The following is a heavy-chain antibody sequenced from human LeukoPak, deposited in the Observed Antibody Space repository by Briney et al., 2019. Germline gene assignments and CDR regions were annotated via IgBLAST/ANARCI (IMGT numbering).Heavy chain of an antibody. CDR1: GFTFDDYA. V-gene: IGHV3-9*03. CDR2: ISWNSGSI. D-gene: IGHD2-21*02. J-gene: IGHJ3*02. Sequence: PGGSLRLSCAASGFTFDDYAMHWVRQAPGKGLEWVSGISWNSGSIAYADSVKGRFTISRDNAKNSLYLQMNSLRAEDMALYYCAKDRAEGPYCGGACSDDAFDIWGQGTMVTVSS. CDR3: AKDRAEGPYCGGACSDDAFDI.